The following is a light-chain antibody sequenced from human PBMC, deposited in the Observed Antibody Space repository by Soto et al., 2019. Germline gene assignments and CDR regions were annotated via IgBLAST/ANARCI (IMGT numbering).Light chain of an antibody. CDR2: GTT. J-gene: IGLJ1*01. Sequence: ALAQTPSVSGAPGQRVTISCTGRSSNIGAGYDVHWYQHLPGTAPKLLIYGTTNRPSGVPDRFSGSKSGISASLAITGLQAEDEADYYCHSYDSSLSASVFGAGTKVTVL. CDR3: HSYDSSLSASV. CDR1: SSNIGAGYD. V-gene: IGLV1-40*01.